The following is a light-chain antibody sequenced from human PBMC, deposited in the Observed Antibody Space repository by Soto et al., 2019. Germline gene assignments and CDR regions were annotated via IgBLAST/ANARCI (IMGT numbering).Light chain of an antibody. CDR1: QSVSSD. J-gene: IGKJ4*01. CDR2: DAS. CDR3: QQRSNWPPLT. Sequence: EVVLTQCPATLSLSPGERANFSCRASQSVSSDLVWYQQKPGQAPRLLIYDASNRATGIPARFSGSGSGTDFTLTISSLEPEDFAVYYCQQRSNWPPLTFGGGTKVDIK. V-gene: IGKV3-11*01.